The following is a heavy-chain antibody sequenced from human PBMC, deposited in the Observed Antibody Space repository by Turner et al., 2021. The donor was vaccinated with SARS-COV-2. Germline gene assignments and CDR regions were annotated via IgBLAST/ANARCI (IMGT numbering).Heavy chain of an antibody. J-gene: IGHJ4*02. CDR3: ARCGGDCSSQGVVPDY. CDR1: GFSFSNYA. D-gene: IGHD2-21*02. CDR2: ISHDATTK. V-gene: IGHV3-30-3*01. Sequence: VQLVESWGGLVQPRRSLRLPCVASGFSFSNYAMHWLRRAPGKGLEWLAVISHDATTKHYAESVKGRFTISRDNSKNTLFLQMDSLRGEDTALFHCARCGGDCSSQGVVPDYWGQGTLVIVSS.